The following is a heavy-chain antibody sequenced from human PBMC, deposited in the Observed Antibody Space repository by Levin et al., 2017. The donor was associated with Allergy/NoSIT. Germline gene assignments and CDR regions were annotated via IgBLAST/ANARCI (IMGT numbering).Heavy chain of an antibody. Sequence: ASVKVSCKASGYRFTSHGISWVRQAPGLGLEWMGWISAYNGNTNYPQKVQGRVTMTSDTSTGTVYMELRGLTSDDTAVYYCARDLSSGVGARFWINLMDVWGQGTTVTVSS. CDR1: GYRFTSHG. CDR3: ARDLSSGVGARFWINLMDV. J-gene: IGHJ6*02. CDR2: ISAYNGNT. V-gene: IGHV1-18*01. D-gene: IGHD3-3*01.